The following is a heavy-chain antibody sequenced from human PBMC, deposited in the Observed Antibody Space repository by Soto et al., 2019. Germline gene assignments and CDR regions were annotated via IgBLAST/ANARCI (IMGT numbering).Heavy chain of an antibody. CDR2: ISPSFGIA. Sequence: VASVKVSCKASGGTFSSYTIRWVRQAPGQGLEWMGRISPSFGIANYAQKFQGRVTITADKSTSTAYMELSSLRSEDTAVYYCARVQNRVVPAAMYPGAPADSYYYYYMDVRGKGTTVTVSS. CDR3: ARVQNRVVPAAMYPGAPADSYYYYYMDV. V-gene: IGHV1-69*02. CDR1: GGTFSSYT. D-gene: IGHD2-2*01. J-gene: IGHJ6*03.